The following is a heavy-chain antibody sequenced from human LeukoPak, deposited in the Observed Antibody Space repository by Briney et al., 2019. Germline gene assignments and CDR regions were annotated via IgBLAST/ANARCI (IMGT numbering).Heavy chain of an antibody. Sequence: ASVKVSCKASGYSFTSYAVHWVRQAPGHRLEWMGWINVDNGNTKNSEKFQGRVTITRDTSATTAYMEVSSLRSEDTAVYYCARVVRGSWFDPWGQGTLVTVSS. V-gene: IGHV1-3*01. CDR1: GYSFTSYA. D-gene: IGHD3-16*01. J-gene: IGHJ5*02. CDR3: ARVVRGSWFDP. CDR2: INVDNGNT.